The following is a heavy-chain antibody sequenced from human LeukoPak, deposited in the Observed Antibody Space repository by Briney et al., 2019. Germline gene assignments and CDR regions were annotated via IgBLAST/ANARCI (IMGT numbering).Heavy chain of an antibody. CDR3: ARMGATYYYDSSGFDY. D-gene: IGHD3-22*01. Sequence: ASVKVSCKASGGTFSSYAISWVRQAPGQGLEWMGGIIPIFGTANYAQKFQGRVTITTDESTSTAYMELSSLRSEDTAVYYCARMGATYYYDSSGFDYWGQGTLVTVSS. CDR2: IIPIFGTA. V-gene: IGHV1-69*05. CDR1: GGTFSSYA. J-gene: IGHJ4*02.